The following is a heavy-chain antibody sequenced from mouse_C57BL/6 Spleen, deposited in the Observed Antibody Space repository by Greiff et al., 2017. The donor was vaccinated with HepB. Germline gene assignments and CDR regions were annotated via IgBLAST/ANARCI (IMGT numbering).Heavy chain of an antibody. CDR2: ISDGGSYT. CDR3: ARDRGDGYFYFDY. Sequence: EVNVVESGGGLVKPGGSLKLSCAASGFTFSSYAMSWVRQTPEKRLEWVATISDGGSYTYYPDNVKGRFTISRDNAKNNLYLQMSHLKSEDTAMYYCARDRGDGYFYFDYWGQGTTLTVSS. J-gene: IGHJ2*01. V-gene: IGHV5-4*01. CDR1: GFTFSSYA. D-gene: IGHD2-3*01.